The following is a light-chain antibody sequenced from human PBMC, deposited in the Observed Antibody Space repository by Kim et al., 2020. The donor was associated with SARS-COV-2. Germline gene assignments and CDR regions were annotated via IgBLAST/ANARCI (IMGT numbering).Light chain of an antibody. CDR1: DIGSKS. V-gene: IGLV3-21*04. J-gene: IGLJ1*01. CDR2: YNT. Sequence: APGKTARITCGGNDIGSKSVHWYQQRPGQAPVLVLYYNTDRPSGIPERYSGSNSGNTATLTINRVEAGDEADYYCQVWDISSDHYVFGTGTKVTVL. CDR3: QVWDISSDHYV.